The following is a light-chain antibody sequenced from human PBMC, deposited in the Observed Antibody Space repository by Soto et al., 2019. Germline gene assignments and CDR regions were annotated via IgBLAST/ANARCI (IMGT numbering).Light chain of an antibody. Sequence: AIQMTQSPSSLSASVGDRVTISCRASQGIRDELGWYQQKPGKAPMLLIYAASSLQSGVPSRFRGSGSGTDFILTISSLQPEDFATYYCQQDYNYPWTFGQGTKVEIK. CDR2: AAS. V-gene: IGKV1-6*01. CDR1: QGIRDE. J-gene: IGKJ1*01. CDR3: QQDYNYPWT.